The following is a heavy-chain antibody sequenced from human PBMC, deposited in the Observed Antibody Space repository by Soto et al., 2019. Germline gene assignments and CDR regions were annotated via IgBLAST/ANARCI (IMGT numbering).Heavy chain of an antibody. Sequence: PSETLSLTCAVSGGSTTSGGYSWSWIRQHPGKGLEWIGYLYHTGNTYYNPSLETRVTISVDRSKNQFSLELTSVTAADTAIYYCARFRGTAILDYWGQGTLVTVSS. J-gene: IGHJ4*02. CDR3: ARFRGTAILDY. V-gene: IGHV4-30-2*01. CDR1: GGSTTSGGYS. D-gene: IGHD2-21*02. CDR2: LYHTGNT.